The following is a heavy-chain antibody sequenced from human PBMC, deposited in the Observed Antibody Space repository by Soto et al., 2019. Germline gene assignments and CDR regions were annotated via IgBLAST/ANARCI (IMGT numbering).Heavy chain of an antibody. CDR2: LNPTFGTA. Sequence: QVQLVQSGAEVKRPGSSVKVSCKASGGTFSTYAINWVRQAPRQGLEWMGGLNPTFGTANYAQKFQGRVSITAGESTSRAYMELSSPRSEDTAVYYCATKGPGDGATGLGWFDPWGQGTLVTVSS. CDR3: ATKGPGDGATGLGWFDP. CDR1: GGTFSTYA. V-gene: IGHV1-69*01. J-gene: IGHJ5*02. D-gene: IGHD4-17*01.